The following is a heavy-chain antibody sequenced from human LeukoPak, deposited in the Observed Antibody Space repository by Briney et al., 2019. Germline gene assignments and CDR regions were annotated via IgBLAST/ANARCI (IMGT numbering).Heavy chain of an antibody. J-gene: IGHJ6*03. D-gene: IGHD6-6*01. CDR1: GGSISSYY. CDR3: ARRRELAERTGIAARSYYYYYYMDV. CDR2: IYTSGST. Sequence: KPSETLSLTCTVSGGSISSYYWSWIRQPPGKGLEWIGYIYTSGSTNYNPSLKSRVTISVDTSKNQFSLKLSSVTAADTAVYYCARRRELAERTGIAARSYYYYYYMDVWGKGTTVTVSS. V-gene: IGHV4-4*09.